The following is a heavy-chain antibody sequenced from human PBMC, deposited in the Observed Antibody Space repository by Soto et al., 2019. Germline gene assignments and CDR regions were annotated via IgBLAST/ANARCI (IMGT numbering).Heavy chain of an antibody. CDR2: IIPIFGIA. J-gene: IGHJ4*02. CDR3: AARIAVANSYFDF. D-gene: IGHD6-19*01. V-gene: IGHV1-69*10. Sequence: SVKVSCKASGGTFSSYAISWVRQAPGQGLEWMGGIIPIFGIAIYAQKFQGRVTITADKSTSPAYMELSSLRSEDTAVYYGAARIAVANSYFDFWGQGTLVTVSS. CDR1: GGTFSSYA.